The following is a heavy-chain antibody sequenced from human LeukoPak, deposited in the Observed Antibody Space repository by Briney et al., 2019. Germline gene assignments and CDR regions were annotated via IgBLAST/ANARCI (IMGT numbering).Heavy chain of an antibody. CDR3: ARTYSGSYTGAYYFXX. J-gene: IGHJ4*02. V-gene: IGHV4-59*01. CDR2: IYYSGST. Sequence: SETLSLTCTVSGGSISSYYWSWIRQPPGKGLEWIGYIYYSGSTNYNPSLKSRVTISVDTSKNQFSLKLSSVTAADAAVYYCARTYSGSYTGAYYFXXWGXGTLVT. CDR1: GGSISSYY. D-gene: IGHD1-26*01.